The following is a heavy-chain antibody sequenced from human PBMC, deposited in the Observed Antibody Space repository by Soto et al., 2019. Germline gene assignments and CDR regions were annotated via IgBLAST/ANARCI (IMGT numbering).Heavy chain of an antibody. J-gene: IGHJ6*02. Sequence: QVQLVQSGAEVKKPGASVKVSCKASGYTFTSYDINWVRQTTGQGLEWMGYMNPNSGNTVYAQKFQGRVTMTWDTSVSTAYMELSSLTSEDAAVYYCVRGGMDVWGQGTTVTVSS. CDR3: VRGGMDV. CDR2: MNPNSGNT. V-gene: IGHV1-8*01. CDR1: GYTFTSYD.